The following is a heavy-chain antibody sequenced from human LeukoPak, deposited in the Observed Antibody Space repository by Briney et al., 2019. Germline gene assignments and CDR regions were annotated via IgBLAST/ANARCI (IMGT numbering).Heavy chain of an antibody. CDR3: ATFGDIVVVVAATLYGMDV. J-gene: IGHJ6*02. V-gene: IGHV1-2*02. D-gene: IGHD2-15*01. CDR2: ITPSGGT. CDR1: GYTFTSYA. Sequence: AAVKVSCKASGYTFTSYAMHWVRQAPGQGVEWMGWITPSGGTNYPQKFQGRVAITRDTSITTAYMDLSRLTSDDTAVYYCATFGDIVVVVAATLYGMDVWGQGTTVTVSS.